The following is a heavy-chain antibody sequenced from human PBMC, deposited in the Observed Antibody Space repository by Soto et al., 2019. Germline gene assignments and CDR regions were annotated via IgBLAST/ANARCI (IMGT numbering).Heavy chain of an antibody. CDR1: GFTFSDYY. J-gene: IGHJ3*02. CDR2: ISSSGSTI. V-gene: IGHV3-11*01. CDR3: ASGEYSSSWSNAFDI. D-gene: IGHD6-13*01. Sequence: GGSLRLSCAASGFTFSDYYMSWIRQAPGKGLEWVSYISSSGSTIYYADSVKGRFTISRDNAKNSLYLQMNSLRAEDTAVYYCASGEYSSSWSNAFDIWGQGTMVTVSS.